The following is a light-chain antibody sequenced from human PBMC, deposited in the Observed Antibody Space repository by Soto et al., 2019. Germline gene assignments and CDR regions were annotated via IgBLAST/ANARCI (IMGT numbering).Light chain of an antibody. CDR2: EVS. J-gene: IGLJ1*01. Sequence: QSVLTQPASVSGSPGQSITISCTGTSSDVGNYNFVSWYQHHPGKVPKLTIYEVSNRPSGVSDRFSGSKSGNTASLTISGLQAEDAADYYCSSYTSSSTLVFGTGTKVNVL. V-gene: IGLV2-14*01. CDR1: SSDVGNYNF. CDR3: SSYTSSSTLV.